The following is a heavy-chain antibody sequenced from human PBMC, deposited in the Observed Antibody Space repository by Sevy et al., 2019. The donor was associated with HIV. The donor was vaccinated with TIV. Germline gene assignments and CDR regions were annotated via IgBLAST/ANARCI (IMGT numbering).Heavy chain of an antibody. V-gene: IGHV3-33*08. CDR3: ARAGTPNSIAVPRGAFYYYMDV. Sequence: GGSLRLSCAASGFTFSSYGMHWVRQAPGKGLEWVAVIWYDGSNKYYADSVKGRFTISRDNSKNTLYLQMNSLRAEDTAVYYCARAGTPNSIAVPRGAFYYYMDVWGKGTTVTVSS. CDR1: GFTFSSYG. D-gene: IGHD6-19*01. CDR2: IWYDGSNK. J-gene: IGHJ6*03.